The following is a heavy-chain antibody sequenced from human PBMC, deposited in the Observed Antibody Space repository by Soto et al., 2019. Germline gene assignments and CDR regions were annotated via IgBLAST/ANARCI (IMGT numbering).Heavy chain of an antibody. CDR3: ASLTYYGGYKYFDY. D-gene: IGHD4-17*01. CDR2: IYYSGST. J-gene: IGHJ4*02. Sequence: SETLSLTCTVSGGSISSYYWSWIRQPPGKGLEWIGYIYYSGSTNYNPSLKSRVTISVDTSKNQFSLKLSSVTAADTAVYYCASLTYYGGYKYFDYWGQGTLVTVSS. CDR1: GGSISSYY. V-gene: IGHV4-59*01.